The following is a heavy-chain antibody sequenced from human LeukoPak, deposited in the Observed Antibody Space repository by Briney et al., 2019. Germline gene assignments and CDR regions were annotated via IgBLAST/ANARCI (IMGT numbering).Heavy chain of an antibody. V-gene: IGHV1-18*01. D-gene: IGHD6-13*01. CDR1: GYTFTSYG. CDR3: ASIRSSWHAFDI. J-gene: IGHJ3*02. CDR2: ISAYNGKT. Sequence: GASVKVSCKASGYTFTSYGISWVRQAPGQGLECMGWISAYNGKTNYVEKLQGRVTMTTDTSTSTAYMELRSLRSDDTAVYYCASIRSSWHAFDIWGQGTMVTVSS.